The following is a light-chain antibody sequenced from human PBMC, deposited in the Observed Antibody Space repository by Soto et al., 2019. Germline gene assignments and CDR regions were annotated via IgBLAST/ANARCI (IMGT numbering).Light chain of an antibody. V-gene: IGKV1-33*01. CDR3: QQYDTLIT. CDR1: QDISNF. J-gene: IGKJ5*01. Sequence: DIQMTQSPSSLSASVGDRVTITWQASQDISNFLNWYQQKPGKGPKVLIYDASKLETGVPSRFSGSGSGTVFTFTISSLQPEDIATYYCQQYDTLITFGQGTRLEIK. CDR2: DAS.